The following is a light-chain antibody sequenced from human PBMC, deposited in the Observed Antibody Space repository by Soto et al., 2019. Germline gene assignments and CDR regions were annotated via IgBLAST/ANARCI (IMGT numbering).Light chain of an antibody. V-gene: IGKV2-30*01. CDR3: MQGTHWPPT. CDR2: KAS. Sequence: DVVMTQSPLSLPVTLGQPASISCRSSQSLVYSDGIAYLSWFQQRPCQSPRRLIYKASNRDSGVPDRFSGSVSGPDFTLQIDRVEAEDFGIYYCMQGTHWPPTFGRGTRVEIK. J-gene: IGKJ1*01. CDR1: QSLVYSDGIAY.